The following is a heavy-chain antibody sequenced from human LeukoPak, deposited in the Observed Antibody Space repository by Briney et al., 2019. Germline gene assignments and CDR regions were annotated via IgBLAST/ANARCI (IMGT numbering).Heavy chain of an antibody. J-gene: IGHJ4*02. V-gene: IGHV3-53*04. CDR1: GASISSGGYY. CDR2: IYIGGTT. Sequence: ETLSLTCTVSGASISSGGYYWSWVRQFPGMGLEWISTIYIGGTTYYAEYLKGRVTISRQNSKNTLYLQMNGLRAEDTAVYYCARAESCSGGSSCLKDWGQGTLVTVSS. D-gene: IGHD2-15*01. CDR3: ARAESCSGGSSCLKD.